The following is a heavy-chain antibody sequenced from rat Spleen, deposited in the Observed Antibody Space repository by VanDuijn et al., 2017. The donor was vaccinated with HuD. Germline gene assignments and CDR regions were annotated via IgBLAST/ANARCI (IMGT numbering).Heavy chain of an antibody. CDR2: IWTGGST. CDR3: ARAASGSHA. J-gene: IGHJ4*01. V-gene: IGHV2-43*01. D-gene: IGHD5-1*01. Sequence: QVQLKESGPGLVQPSQTLSLTCTVSGFSLTSYHVSWVRQPPGKGLEWMGVIWTGGSTAYNSTLKSRLSISRDTSKSQVFLKVSSLQTEDTATYYCARAASGSHAWGQGASVTVSS. CDR1: GFSLTSYH.